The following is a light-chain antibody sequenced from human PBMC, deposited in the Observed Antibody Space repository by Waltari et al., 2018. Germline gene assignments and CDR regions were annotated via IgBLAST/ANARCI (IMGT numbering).Light chain of an antibody. CDR3: FSYADGRSLV. V-gene: IGLV2-23*01. J-gene: IGLJ2*01. CDR1: STDLGSSTL. CDR2: VGA. Sequence: QSALTQPASVSGSPGQSITISCTGSSTDLGSSTLVSWYQLHPDKAPKLLIYVGAGRPSGFSKRFSGSRSGNTASLTISTLQAEDEADYYCFSYADGRSLVFGGGTKLTVL.